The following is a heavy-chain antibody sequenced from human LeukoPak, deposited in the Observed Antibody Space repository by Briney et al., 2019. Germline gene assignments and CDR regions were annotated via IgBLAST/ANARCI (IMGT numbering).Heavy chain of an antibody. CDR1: GFTFSDYY. J-gene: IGHJ4*02. D-gene: IGHD3-22*01. CDR2: IRSSSSYT. Sequence: GGSESLSCAASGFTFSDYYMNWIRQAPGKGLEWISYIRSSSSYTNYADSVKGRFTISRDNAKNSVFLQMNGLRAEDTAVYYCARDRVRNYYDSSGYSSPFDYWGQRILVTVSS. CDR3: ARDRVRNYYDSSGYSSPFDY. V-gene: IGHV3-11*05.